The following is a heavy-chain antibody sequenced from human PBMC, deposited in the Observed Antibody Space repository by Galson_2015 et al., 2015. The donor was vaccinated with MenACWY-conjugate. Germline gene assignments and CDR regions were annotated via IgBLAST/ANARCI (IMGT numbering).Heavy chain of an antibody. CDR3: ARGGGYSYGHIDY. V-gene: IGHV3-74*01. J-gene: IGHJ4*02. Sequence: SLRLCCAASGFTLTSYWMHWVRQAPGKGLVWVSHINWDGSTTSHADSVKGRFSISSNNAKKTLDLQMNSLTAEDTAVYYCARGGGYSYGHIDYWGQGALVTVSS. CDR2: INWDGSTT. CDR1: GFTLTSYW. D-gene: IGHD5-18*01.